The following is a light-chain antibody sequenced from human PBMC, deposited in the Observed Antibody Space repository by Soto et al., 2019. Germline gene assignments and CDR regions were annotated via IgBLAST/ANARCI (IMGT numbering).Light chain of an antibody. CDR1: SSDVGDYNY. CDR2: EVS. Sequence: QSALTQPPSASGSPGQSVTISCTGTSSDVGDYNYVSWYQQHPGKAPKLMIYEVSKRPSGVPDRFSGSKSGNTASLTVSGLQAEEDADYYCRSYAVRNNHYVFGTGTKVTVL. CDR3: RSYAVRNNHYV. V-gene: IGLV2-8*01. J-gene: IGLJ1*01.